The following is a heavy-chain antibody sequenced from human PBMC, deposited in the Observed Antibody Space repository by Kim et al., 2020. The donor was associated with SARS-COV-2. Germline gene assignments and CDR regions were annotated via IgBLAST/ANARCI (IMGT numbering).Heavy chain of an antibody. CDR1: GGSITSYY. J-gene: IGHJ4*02. Sequence: SETLSFTCTVSGGSITSYYWSWIRQPPGKGLEWVGYAYYTGSTNYNPSLKSRVTISVDTSKSQFSLKLSSVTAADTAVYYCARGFGICSGGSCSLDYWGQGTLVTVSS. D-gene: IGHD2-15*01. CDR3: ARGFGICSGGSCSLDY. CDR2: AYYTGST. V-gene: IGHV4-59*01.